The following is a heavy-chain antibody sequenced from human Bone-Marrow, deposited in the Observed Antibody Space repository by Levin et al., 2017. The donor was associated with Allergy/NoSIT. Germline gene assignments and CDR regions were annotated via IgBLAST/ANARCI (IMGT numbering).Heavy chain of an antibody. Sequence: SGESLKISCAASGFTVSANYMNWVRQAPGKGLEWVSIIYTGGSTHYADSVKGRFTISRDNSKNTVYLQMNSLRPEDTAIYYCARDNFGSGSYVVRSDYWGQGTLVTVSS. J-gene: IGHJ4*02. CDR3: ARDNFGSGSYVVRSDY. D-gene: IGHD3-10*01. CDR1: GFTVSANY. V-gene: IGHV3-66*02. CDR2: IYTGGST.